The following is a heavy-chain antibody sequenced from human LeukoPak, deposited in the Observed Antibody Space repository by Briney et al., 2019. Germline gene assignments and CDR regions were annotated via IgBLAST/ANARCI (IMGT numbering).Heavy chain of an antibody. CDR1: GFTFSSYE. CDR3: ARSLLQYCSGGSCYSDYYYYYGMDV. Sequence: GGSLRLSCAASGFTFSSYEMNWVRQAPGKGLEWVSYISSSGSTIYYADSVKGRFTISRDNAKNSLYLQMNSLRAEDTAVYYCARSLLQYCSGGSCYSDYYYYYGMDVWGQGTTVTASS. J-gene: IGHJ6*02. V-gene: IGHV3-48*03. D-gene: IGHD2-15*01. CDR2: ISSSGSTI.